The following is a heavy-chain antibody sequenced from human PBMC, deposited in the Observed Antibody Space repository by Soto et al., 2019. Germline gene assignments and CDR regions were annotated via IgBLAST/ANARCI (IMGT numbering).Heavy chain of an antibody. J-gene: IGHJ5*01. V-gene: IGHV4-30-4*01. D-gene: IGHD3-3*02. CDR3: ARVTFTPNWFDS. CDR2: VYYRGSI. CDR1: GDSTSSPDYY. Sequence: PSETLSLTCTVSGDSTSSPDYYWSWIRQAPGKGLELIGYVYYRGSIYYTPSFESRVTISVDTSKNQFSLKLNSVTAADSAMYFCARVTFTPNWFDSWGQGILVTVSS.